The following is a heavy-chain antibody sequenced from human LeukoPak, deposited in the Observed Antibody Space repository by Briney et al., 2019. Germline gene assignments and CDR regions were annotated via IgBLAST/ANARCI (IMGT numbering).Heavy chain of an antibody. Sequence: SETLSLTCTVSGGSISSYYWSWIRQPPGKGLEWIGYIYYSGSTNYNPYLKSRVTISVDTSKNQFSLKLSSVTAADTAVYYCARAQGLRFLEWSHTFDYWGQGTLVTVSS. CDR2: IYYSGST. J-gene: IGHJ4*02. CDR1: GGSISSYY. V-gene: IGHV4-59*01. CDR3: ARAQGLRFLEWSHTFDY. D-gene: IGHD3-3*01.